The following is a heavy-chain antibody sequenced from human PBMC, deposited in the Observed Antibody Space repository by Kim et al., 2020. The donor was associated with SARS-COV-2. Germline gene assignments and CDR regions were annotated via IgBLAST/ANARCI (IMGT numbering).Heavy chain of an antibody. CDR3: ASWPTAMAKRGLDY. Sequence: GGSLRLSCAASGFTFSSYTLSWVRQAPGKGLEWVSYISNSSTIYYATSVKGRFTISRDNDQNSLYLQMNSLRDEDTAVYYCASWPTAMAKRGLDYWGQGTLVTVSS. J-gene: IGHJ4*02. V-gene: IGHV3-48*02. D-gene: IGHD5-18*01. CDR1: GFTFSSYT. CDR2: ISNSSTI.